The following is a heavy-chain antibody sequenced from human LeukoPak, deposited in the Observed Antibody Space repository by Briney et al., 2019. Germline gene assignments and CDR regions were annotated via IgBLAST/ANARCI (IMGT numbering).Heavy chain of an antibody. CDR1: GFTFSSYA. J-gene: IGHJ4*02. D-gene: IGHD3-22*01. Sequence: GGSLRLSCAASGFTFSSYAMSWVRQAPGKGLEWVSAISGSGGSTYYADSMKGRFTISRDNSKNTLYLQMNSLRAEGTAVYYCASSITMIVVVITPAFDYWGQGTLVTVSS. CDR3: ASSITMIVVVITPAFDY. V-gene: IGHV3-23*01. CDR2: ISGSGGST.